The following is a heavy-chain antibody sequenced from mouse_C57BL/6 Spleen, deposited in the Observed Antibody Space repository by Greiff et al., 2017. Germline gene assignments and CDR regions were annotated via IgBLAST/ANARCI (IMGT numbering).Heavy chain of an antibody. D-gene: IGHD2-3*01. CDR1: GFTFSSYA. V-gene: IGHV5-4*03. CDR3: ARVYDYYAMDY. J-gene: IGHJ4*01. CDR2: ISDGGSYT. Sequence: DVKLVESGGGLVKPGGSLKLSCAASGFTFSSYAMSWVRQTPEKRLEWVATISDGGSYTYYPDNVKGRFTISRDNAKNNLYLQMSHLKSEDTAMYYCARVYDYYAMDYWGQGTSVTVSS.